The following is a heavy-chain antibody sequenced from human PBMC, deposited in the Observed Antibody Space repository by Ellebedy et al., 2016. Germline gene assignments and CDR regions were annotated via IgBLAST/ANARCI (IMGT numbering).Heavy chain of an antibody. CDR2: ISYDGSNK. CDR1: GFTFSSYA. V-gene: IGHV3-30-3*01. J-gene: IGHJ6*02. CDR3: TRDDYDIWSGYVLDYYGMDV. D-gene: IGHD3-3*01. Sequence: GGSLRLSCAASGFTFSSYAMHWVRQAPGKGLEWVAVISYDGSNKYYADSVKGRFTISRDNSKNTLYLQMNSLRAEDTAVYYCTRDDYDIWSGYVLDYYGMDVWGQGTTVTVSS.